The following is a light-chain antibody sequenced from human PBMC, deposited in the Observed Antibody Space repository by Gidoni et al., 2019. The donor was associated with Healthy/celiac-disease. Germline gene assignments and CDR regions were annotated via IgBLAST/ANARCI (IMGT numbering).Light chain of an antibody. J-gene: IGKJ3*01. V-gene: IGKV1-39*01. CDR1: QSISSY. CDR2: AAS. Sequence: DIQMTHSPSSLSASVGDRVTITCRASQSISSYLNWYQQKPGKAPNLLIYAASSLQSGVPSRFSGRGSGTDFTLTISSLQPEDFANYYCQQSYSTPLFTFGHGTKVDIK. CDR3: QQSYSTPLFT.